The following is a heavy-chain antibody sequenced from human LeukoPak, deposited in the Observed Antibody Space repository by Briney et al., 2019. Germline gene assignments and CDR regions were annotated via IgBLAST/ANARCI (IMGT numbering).Heavy chain of an antibody. CDR2: IYTSGST. Sequence: PSETLSLTCTVSGGSISSYYWSWIRQPAGKGLGWIGRIYTSGSTNYNPSLKSRVTMSVDTSKNQFSLKLSSVTAADTAVYYCARDSRLGYCSSTSCYSLYYYYGMDVWGQGTTVTVSS. CDR1: GGSISSYY. J-gene: IGHJ6*02. V-gene: IGHV4-4*07. D-gene: IGHD2-2*01. CDR3: ARDSRLGYCSSTSCYSLYYYYGMDV.